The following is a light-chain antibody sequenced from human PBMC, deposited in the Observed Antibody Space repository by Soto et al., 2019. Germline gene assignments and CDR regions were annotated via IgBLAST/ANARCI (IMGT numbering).Light chain of an antibody. CDR2: GAS. CDR3: QQYNSWPRT. Sequence: ELVMTQSTATLSVSPGERATVSGRASQGVSSILAWYQQQPGQAPRLLIYGASTRSTGIPASFGGSGSGTEFTLTFGSLQTADFAVYYCQQYNSWPRTFGQGAKLEIK. V-gene: IGKV3-15*01. J-gene: IGKJ2*01. CDR1: QGVSSI.